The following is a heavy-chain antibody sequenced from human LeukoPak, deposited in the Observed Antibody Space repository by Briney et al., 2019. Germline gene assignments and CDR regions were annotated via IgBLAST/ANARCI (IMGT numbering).Heavy chain of an antibody. D-gene: IGHD3-22*01. CDR2: ISGSGGST. CDR3: AKDPMKVVWNHYFDY. J-gene: IGHJ4*02. Sequence: PGGSLRLSCAASGFAFSSYAMSWVRQAPGKGLKWVSAISGSGGSTYYADSVKGRFTISRDNSKNTLYLQMNSLRAEDTAVYYCAKDPMKVVWNHYFDYWGQGTLVTVSS. V-gene: IGHV3-23*01. CDR1: GFAFSSYA.